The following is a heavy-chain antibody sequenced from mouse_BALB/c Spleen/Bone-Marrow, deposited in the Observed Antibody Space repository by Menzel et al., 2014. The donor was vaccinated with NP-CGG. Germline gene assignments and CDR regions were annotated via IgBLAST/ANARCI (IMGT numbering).Heavy chain of an antibody. Sequence: QVQLQQSGAELVRPGASVEMSCKASGYTFTSYTMHWVKQRPGQGLEWIGYINPSSGYTNYNQKFKDKATLTADKSSSTAYMQLSSLTSEDSAVYYCARERNWDSFAYWGQGTLVTVSA. CDR2: INPSSGYT. CDR1: GYTFTSYT. D-gene: IGHD4-1*01. V-gene: IGHV1-4*01. J-gene: IGHJ3*01. CDR3: ARERNWDSFAY.